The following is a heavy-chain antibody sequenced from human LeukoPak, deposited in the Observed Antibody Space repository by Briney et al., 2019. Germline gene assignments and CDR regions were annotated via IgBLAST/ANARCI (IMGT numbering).Heavy chain of an antibody. D-gene: IGHD1-26*01. CDR3: ARPRVGAIAHYFDY. Sequence: PGRSLRLSCAASGFTLSSYAMHWLRQAPGKGLEWVAVISYDGSNKYYADSVKGRFTISRDNSKNALYLQMNSLRAEDTAVYYCARPRVGAIAHYFDYWGEGTLVTVSS. J-gene: IGHJ4*02. CDR1: GFTLSSYA. V-gene: IGHV3-30*04. CDR2: ISYDGSNK.